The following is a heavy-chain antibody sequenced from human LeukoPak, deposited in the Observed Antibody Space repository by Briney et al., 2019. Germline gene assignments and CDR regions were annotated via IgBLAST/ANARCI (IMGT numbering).Heavy chain of an antibody. CDR1: RFTFTNYS. CDR3: ARAPGVRYYYYMDV. V-gene: IGHV3-21*04. J-gene: IGHJ6*03. D-gene: IGHD2-8*01. Sequence: PGGSLRLSCAASRFTFTNYSMNWVRQAPGKGLEWVSSISSLSNYIYYADSVKGRFTISRDNVKNSLYLQMNSLRAEDTALYYCARAPGVRYYYYMDVWGKGTTVTVSS. CDR2: ISSLSNYI.